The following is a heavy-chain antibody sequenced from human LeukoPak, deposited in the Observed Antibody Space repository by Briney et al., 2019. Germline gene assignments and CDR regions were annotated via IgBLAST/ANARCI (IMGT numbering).Heavy chain of an antibody. CDR3: AKIEDSTGTTG. J-gene: IGHJ4*02. Sequence: GGSLRLSCAASGSTFTSNALTWVRQAPGKGLEWVSSISGTGSSTYHADSVKGRFTISRDNSKNTLYLQMNSLRAEDTALYYCAKIEDSTGTTGWGQGTLVTVSS. D-gene: IGHD1-1*01. V-gene: IGHV3-23*01. CDR2: ISGTGSST. CDR1: GSTFTSNA.